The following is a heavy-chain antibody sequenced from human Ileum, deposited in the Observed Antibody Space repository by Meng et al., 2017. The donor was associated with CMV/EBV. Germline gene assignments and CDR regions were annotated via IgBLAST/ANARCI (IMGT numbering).Heavy chain of an antibody. CDR2: IYSGGST. V-gene: IGHV3-53*05. CDR3: ASSLVHDYSNYEGYYYYGMDV. J-gene: IGHJ6*02. Sequence: GGSLRLSCAVSGFAVNSVYMTWVRQAPGKGLEWVSVIYSGGSTYYADSVKGRFTISRDNSKNTLYLQMNSLRAEDTAVYYCASSLVHDYSNYEGYYYYGMDVWGQGTTVTVSS. D-gene: IGHD4-11*01. CDR1: GFAVNSVY.